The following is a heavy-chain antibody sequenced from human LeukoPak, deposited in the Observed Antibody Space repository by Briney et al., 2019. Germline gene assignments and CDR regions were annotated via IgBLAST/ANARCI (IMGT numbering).Heavy chain of an antibody. V-gene: IGHV3-21*01. J-gene: IGHJ4*02. Sequence: GGSLRLSCAASGFIFSGYGMHWVRQAPGMGLEWVSSISSSRTSIYYADSVKGRFTISRDNAKNSLYLQMNSLRAEDTSVYYCATEGRSTTPGYWGQGTLVIVSS. CDR2: ISSSRTSI. D-gene: IGHD6-13*01. CDR1: GFIFSGYG. CDR3: ATEGRSTTPGY.